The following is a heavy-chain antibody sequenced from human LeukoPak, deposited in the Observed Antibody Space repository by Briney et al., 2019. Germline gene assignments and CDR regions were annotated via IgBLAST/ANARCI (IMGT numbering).Heavy chain of an antibody. V-gene: IGHV4-30-2*01. CDR1: GGSISSGGYS. CDR3: ARGVVDFWSGYYLHYYYYGMDV. Sequence: SETLSLTCAVSGGSISSGGYSWSWIRQPPGKGLEWIGYIYHSGSTYYNPSLKSRVTISVDRSKNQFSLKLSSVTAADTAVYYCARGVVDFWSGYYLHYYYYGMDVWGQGTTVTVSS. CDR2: IYHSGST. D-gene: IGHD3-3*01. J-gene: IGHJ6*02.